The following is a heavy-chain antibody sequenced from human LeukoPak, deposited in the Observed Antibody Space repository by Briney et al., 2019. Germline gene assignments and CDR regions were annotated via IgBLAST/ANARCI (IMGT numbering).Heavy chain of an antibody. CDR1: GLTFSTYA. D-gene: IGHD6-19*01. V-gene: IGHV3-23*01. J-gene: IGHJ4*02. CDR2: IRPDGDRT. CDR3: AREQSGTRGWYTVDY. Sequence: GGSLRLSRAASGLTFSTYAITWVRQGPGKGLEWVSAIRPDGDRTYYANSVRGRFTISRDNSKDTVYLQINGLRVEDTAVYYCAREQSGTRGWYTVDYWGQGTLVTVSS.